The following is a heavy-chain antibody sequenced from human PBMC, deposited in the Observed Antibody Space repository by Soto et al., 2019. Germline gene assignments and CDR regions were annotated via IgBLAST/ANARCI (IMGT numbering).Heavy chain of an antibody. J-gene: IGHJ4*02. CDR3: AKVLRGFLYSSGWYPYDS. D-gene: IGHD6-19*01. CDR1: GFTLIAYN. V-gene: IGHV3-30*18. CDR2: ISNEGSNK. Sequence: QEQLVESGGGVVQPGKSLRPSFAASGFTLIAYNMHWVRQAPGKGLEGVPLISNEGSNKYYADSVKGRFIISRDNSKNTLFLQMNSLRAEDTAVYFCAKVLRGFLYSSGWYPYDSWGQGTLVTVSS.